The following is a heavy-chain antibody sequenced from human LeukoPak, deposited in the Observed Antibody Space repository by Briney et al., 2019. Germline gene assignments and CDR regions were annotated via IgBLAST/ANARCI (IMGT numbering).Heavy chain of an antibody. V-gene: IGHV5-51*01. D-gene: IGHD2-21*01. CDR2: IYPGDTDS. CDR1: GYSFTIYW. J-gene: IGHJ4*02. CDR3: ARRNGDTIDY. Sequence: GESLKISCKGSGYSFTIYWIAWVRQMPGKGLEWMGIIYPGDTDSRYSPSFQGQVTFSADKSISTAYLQWSSLKASDTAMYYCARRNGDTIDYWGQGTLVTVSS.